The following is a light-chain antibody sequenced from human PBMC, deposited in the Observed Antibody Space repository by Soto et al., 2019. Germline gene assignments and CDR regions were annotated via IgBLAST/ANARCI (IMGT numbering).Light chain of an antibody. CDR2: EVS. CDR1: SSDVGGYNS. V-gene: IGLV2-14*01. J-gene: IGLJ1*01. Sequence: QSALTQPASVSGSPGQSITISCTGTSSDVGGYNSVSWFQQHPSKAPKLIIYEVSHRPSGVSIRFSGSKSGNTASLTISGLQAEDEADYYCNSYRHSTTLVFGTGTNPTVL. CDR3: NSYRHSTTLV.